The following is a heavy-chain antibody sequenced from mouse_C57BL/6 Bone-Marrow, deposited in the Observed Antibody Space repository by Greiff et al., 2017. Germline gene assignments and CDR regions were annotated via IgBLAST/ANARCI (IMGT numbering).Heavy chain of an antibody. D-gene: IGHD1-1*01. CDR1: GYTFTDYY. J-gene: IGHJ1*03. CDR2: INPYNGGT. CDR3: ARRENNGYGSSYRYFDV. V-gene: IGHV1-19*01. Sequence: EVQLQQSGPVLVKPGASVKMSCKASGYTFTDYYMNWVKQSHGKSLEWIGVINPYNGGTSYNQKFKGKATLTVDKSSSTAYMELNSLTSEDSAVYYCARRENNGYGSSYRYFDVWGTGTTVTVSS.